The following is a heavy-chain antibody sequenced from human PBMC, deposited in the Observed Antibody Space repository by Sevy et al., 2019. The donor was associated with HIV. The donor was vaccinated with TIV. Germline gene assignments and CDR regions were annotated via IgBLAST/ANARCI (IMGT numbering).Heavy chain of an antibody. J-gene: IGHJ4*02. V-gene: IGHV3-23*01. CDR2: ISGSAYST. CDR3: AKESPGYNYDSSGSLDY. D-gene: IGHD3-22*01. Sequence: GGSLRLSCAASGFTFNTYAMSWVRQAPGKELEWVSGISGSAYSTYYADSVKGRFTISRDNSKNTLSLQMNSLRAEDTAVYYCAKESPGYNYDSSGSLDYWGQGTLVTVSS. CDR1: GFTFNTYA.